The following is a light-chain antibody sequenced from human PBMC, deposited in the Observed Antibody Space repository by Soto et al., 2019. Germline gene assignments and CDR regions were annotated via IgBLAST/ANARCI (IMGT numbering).Light chain of an antibody. CDR3: QQRSNWPPIT. Sequence: DIVLTPSPGTLSLSQGERATLSLRASQTISSNYLAWYQQKPGQAPRLLIYDASNRATGIPARFSGSGSGTDFTLTISSLEPEDFAVYYCQQRSNWPPITFGQGTRLEI. CDR2: DAS. J-gene: IGKJ5*01. CDR1: QTISSNY. V-gene: IGKV3-11*01.